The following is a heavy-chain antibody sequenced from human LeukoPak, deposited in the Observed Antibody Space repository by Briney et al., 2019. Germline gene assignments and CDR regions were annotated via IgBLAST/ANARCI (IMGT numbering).Heavy chain of an antibody. CDR3: ARGELHHGYYYDSSGYPDY. D-gene: IGHD3-22*01. CDR1: GYTFTGYY. Sequence: ASVKVSCKASGYTFTGYYMHWVRQALGQGLEWMGWINPNSGGTNYAQNVQGRVTMTRDTSISTAYMELSRLRSDDTAVYYCARGELHHGYYYDSSGYPDYWGQGTLVTVSS. V-gene: IGHV1-2*02. CDR2: INPNSGGT. J-gene: IGHJ4*02.